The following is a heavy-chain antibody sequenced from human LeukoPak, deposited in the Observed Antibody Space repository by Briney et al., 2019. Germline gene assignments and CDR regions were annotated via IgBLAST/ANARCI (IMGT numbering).Heavy chain of an antibody. CDR1: GFTFSRYW. V-gene: IGHV3-7*01. CDR2: IKQDGSEK. D-gene: IGHD2-2*01. CDR3: ARDQKGYQLLNYYYYYYMDV. J-gene: IGHJ6*03. Sequence: GGSLRLSCAASGFTFSRYWMSWVRQAPGKGLEWVANIKQDGSEKYYVDSVKGRFTISRDNAKNSLYLQMDSLRAEDTAVYYCARDQKGYQLLNYYYYYYMDVWGKGTTVTVSS.